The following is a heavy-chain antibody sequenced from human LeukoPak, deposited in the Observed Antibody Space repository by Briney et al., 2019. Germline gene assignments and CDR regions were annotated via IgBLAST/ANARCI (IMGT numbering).Heavy chain of an antibody. CDR1: GYSFTSYW. CDR2: IDPSDSYT. D-gene: IGHD3-9*01. Sequence: GESLRISCKGSGYSFTSYWISWVRQMPGKGLEWMGRIDPSDSYTNYSPSFQGHVTISADKSISTAYLQWSSLKASDTAMYYCPRLDMAPPLRYFVSEYNAFDIWGQGTMVTVSS. J-gene: IGHJ3*02. CDR3: PRLDMAPPLRYFVSEYNAFDI. V-gene: IGHV5-10-1*01.